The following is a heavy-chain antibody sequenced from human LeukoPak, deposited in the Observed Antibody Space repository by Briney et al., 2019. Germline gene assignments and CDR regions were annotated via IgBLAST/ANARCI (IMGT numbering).Heavy chain of an antibody. CDR2: ISYDGSNK. CDR1: GFSFSSYG. D-gene: IGHD6-19*01. CDR3: AKVQSRYSSGWYDWGFDY. Sequence: SGGSLRLSCAASGFSFSSYGMHWVRQAPGKGLEWVAVISYDGSNKYYADSVKGRFTIYRDNSKNKLYLQMNSLRAEDTAVYYCAKVQSRYSSGWYDWGFDYWGQGTLVTVSS. J-gene: IGHJ4*02. V-gene: IGHV3-30*18.